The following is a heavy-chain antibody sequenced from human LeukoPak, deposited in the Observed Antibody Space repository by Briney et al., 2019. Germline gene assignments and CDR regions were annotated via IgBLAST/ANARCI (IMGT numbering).Heavy chain of an antibody. V-gene: IGHV3-74*01. CDR1: GFTFSRSW. J-gene: IGHJ4*02. CDR2: LNDDGSTT. D-gene: IGHD1-26*01. Sequence: GGSLRLPCAASGFTFSRSWMHSVRQSPGKGLVWVSRLNDDGSTTTYADSVKGRFTVSRDNAKNTLYLQMNSLRAEDTAVYYCARALGSPLDFWGQGTPVTVSS. CDR3: ARALGSPLDF.